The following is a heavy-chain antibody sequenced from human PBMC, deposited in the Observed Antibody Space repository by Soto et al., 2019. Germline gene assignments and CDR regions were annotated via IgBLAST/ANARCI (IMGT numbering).Heavy chain of an antibody. D-gene: IGHD6-19*01. CDR1: GDSINSNYC. V-gene: IGHV4-4*02. J-gene: IGHJ4*02. CDR2: IYYSGGT. Sequence: QVQLQESGPGLVRPSGTLSLTCAVSGDSINSNYCWTWVRQPPGKGLEWIAEIYYSGGTRSNPSLKSRVTISMDKSKNQFSLNLASVTAADTAMYYCERDTGWGLGYWGQGTLVTVSS. CDR3: ERDTGWGLGY.